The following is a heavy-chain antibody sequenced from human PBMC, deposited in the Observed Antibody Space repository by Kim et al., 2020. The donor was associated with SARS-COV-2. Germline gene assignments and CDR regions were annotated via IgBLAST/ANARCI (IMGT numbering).Heavy chain of an antibody. Sequence: ASVKVSCKASGYTFTSYYMHWVRQAPGQGLEWMGIINPSGGSTRYAQKFQGRITMTRDTSTRTLYMELSSLRSEDTAVYYCARDHSNGDYYYYYYGMDVWGQGTTVTFSS. CDR1: GYTFTSYY. V-gene: IGHV1-46*01. D-gene: IGHD4-4*01. CDR2: INPSGGST. J-gene: IGHJ6*02. CDR3: ARDHSNGDYYYYYYGMDV.